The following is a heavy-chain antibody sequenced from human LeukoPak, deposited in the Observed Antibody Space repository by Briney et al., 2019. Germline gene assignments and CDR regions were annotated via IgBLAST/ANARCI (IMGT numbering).Heavy chain of an antibody. V-gene: IGHV4-61*02. CDR2: IYTSGST. D-gene: IGHD6-13*01. J-gene: IGHJ4*02. CDR3: ARRAVGTFDY. CDR1: GGSISSSNYY. Sequence: PSETLSLTCTVSGGSISSSNYYWGWIRQPAGKGLEWIGRIYTSGSTNYNPSLKSRVTISVDTSKNQFSLNLSSVTAADTAVYYCARRAVGTFDYWGQGTLVTVSS.